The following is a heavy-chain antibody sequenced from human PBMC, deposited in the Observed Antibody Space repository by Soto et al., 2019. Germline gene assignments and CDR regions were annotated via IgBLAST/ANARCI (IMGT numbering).Heavy chain of an antibody. V-gene: IGHV3-33*01. J-gene: IGHJ4*02. CDR2: IWYDGSNK. CDR1: GFTFSSYG. D-gene: IGHD6-19*01. CDR3: ARDLAVAGFFDY. Sequence: PGGSLRLSCAAPGFTFSSYGMHWFRQAPGKGLEWVAVIWYDGSNKYYADSVKGRFTISRDNSKNTLYLQMNSLRAEDTAVYYCARDLAVAGFFDYWGQGTLVTVSS.